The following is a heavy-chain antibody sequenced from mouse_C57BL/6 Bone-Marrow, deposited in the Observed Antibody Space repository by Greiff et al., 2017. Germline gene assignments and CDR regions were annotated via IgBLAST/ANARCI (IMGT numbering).Heavy chain of an antibody. CDR3: AREGNNCDETGIDY. D-gene: IGHD5-2*01. CDR2: LYPYNGVS. Sequence: EVQLQQPGPELVKPGASVKISCKASGYSFTGYYMHWVKQSHGHILDWIGYLYPYNGVSSYNQKFKGKATLTVDKSSSTAYMELRSLTSEDSAVYYCAREGNNCDETGIDYWGQGTSLTVSS. CDR1: GYSFTGYY. J-gene: IGHJ2*02. V-gene: IGHV1-31*01.